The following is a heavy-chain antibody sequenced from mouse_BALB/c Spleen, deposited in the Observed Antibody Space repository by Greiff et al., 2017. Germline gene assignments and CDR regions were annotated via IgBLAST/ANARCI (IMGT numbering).Heavy chain of an antibody. J-gene: IGHJ4*01. CDR1: GFTFSDYY. V-gene: IGHV5-4*02. CDR3: ARGGSGFPMDY. D-gene: IGHD3-1*01. Sequence: DVQLVESGGGLVKPGGSLKLSCAASGFTFSDYYMYWVRQTPEKRLEWVATISDGGSYTYYPDSVKGRFTISRDNAKNNLYLQMSSLKSEDTAMYCCARGGSGFPMDYWGQGTSVTVSS. CDR2: ISDGGSYT.